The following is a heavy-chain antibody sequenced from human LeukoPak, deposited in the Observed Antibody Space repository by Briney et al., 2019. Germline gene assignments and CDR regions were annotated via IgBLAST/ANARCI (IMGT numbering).Heavy chain of an antibody. J-gene: IGHJ6*03. Sequence: GGSLRLSCAASGFTFSDYYMSWIRQAPGKGLEWVSYISSSGSTIYYADSVKGRFTISRDNAKNSLYLQMNSLKTEDTAVYYCAREVRDYDFWSGSPNYYYYYYMDVWGKGTTVTVSS. CDR1: GFTFSDYY. CDR2: ISSSGSTI. V-gene: IGHV3-11*01. D-gene: IGHD3-3*01. CDR3: AREVRDYDFWSGSPNYYYYYYMDV.